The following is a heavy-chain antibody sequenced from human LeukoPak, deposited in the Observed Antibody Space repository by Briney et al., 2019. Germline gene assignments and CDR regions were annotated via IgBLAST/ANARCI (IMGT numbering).Heavy chain of an antibody. J-gene: IGHJ4*02. D-gene: IGHD5-18*01. Sequence: PSETLSLTCAVYGGSFSGYYWSWIRQPPGKGPEWIGEINHSGSTNYNPSLKSRVTISVDTSKNQFSLKLSSVTAADTAVYYCARGRRGYSYGQIDYWGQGTLVTVSS. V-gene: IGHV4-34*01. CDR3: ARGRRGYSYGQIDY. CDR1: GGSFSGYY. CDR2: INHSGST.